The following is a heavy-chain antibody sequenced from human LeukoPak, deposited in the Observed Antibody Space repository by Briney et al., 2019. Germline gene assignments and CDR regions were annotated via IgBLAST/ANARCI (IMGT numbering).Heavy chain of an antibody. CDR1: GGSISSGGYY. D-gene: IGHD3-16*02. J-gene: IGHJ4*02. CDR3: ARVGSFYDYVWGSYRPSYCFDY. V-gene: IGHV4-31*03. Sequence: SETLSLTCTVSGGSISSGGYYWSWIRQHPGKGLEWIGYIYYSGSTYYNPSLKSRVTISVDTSKNQSSLKLSSVTAADTAVYYCARVGSFYDYVWGSYRPSYCFDYWGQGTLVTVSS. CDR2: IYYSGST.